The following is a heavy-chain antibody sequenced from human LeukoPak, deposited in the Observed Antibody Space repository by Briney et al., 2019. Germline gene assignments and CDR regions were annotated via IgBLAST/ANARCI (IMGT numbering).Heavy chain of an antibody. V-gene: IGHV1-3*01. D-gene: IGHD6-19*01. CDR2: INAGTGNT. CDR3: ARPLAVAGFDY. J-gene: IGHJ4*02. CDR1: GYMFTKYA. Sequence: ASVKVSCKASGYMFTKYALHWVRQAPGQRLEWMGWINAGTGNTKYSQKFQDRVTITRDTSASTAYMELSSLRSEDTAMYYCARPLAVAGFDYWGQGTLVTVPS.